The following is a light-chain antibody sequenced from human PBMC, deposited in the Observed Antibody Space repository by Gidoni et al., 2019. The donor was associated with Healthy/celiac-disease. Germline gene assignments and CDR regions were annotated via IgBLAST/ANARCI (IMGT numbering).Light chain of an antibody. J-gene: IGKJ2*01. Sequence: AIRMTQSPSSLSASTGARVTITCRTNQGISSYLAWYQQKPGKAPKLLIYAASTLQSVVPSWFSGSGSGTYFTLTISWLQSEDVANYYCQQYYSYPRTFGQGTKLEIK. CDR2: AAS. CDR3: QQYYSYPRT. CDR1: QGISSY. V-gene: IGKV1-8*01.